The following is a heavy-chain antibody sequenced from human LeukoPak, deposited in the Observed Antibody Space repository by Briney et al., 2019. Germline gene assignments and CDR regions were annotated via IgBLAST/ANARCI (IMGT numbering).Heavy chain of an antibody. CDR3: ARSRDDYGDYAEAFGI. V-gene: IGHV4-39*01. CDR2: IYYSGST. J-gene: IGHJ3*02. D-gene: IGHD4-17*01. Sequence: SETLSLTCTVSGGSISSSSYYWGWIRQPPGKGLEWIGSIYYSGSTYYNPSLKSRVTISVDTSKNQFSLKLSSVTAANTAVYYCARSRDDYGDYAEAFGIWGQGTMVTVSS. CDR1: GGSISSSSYY.